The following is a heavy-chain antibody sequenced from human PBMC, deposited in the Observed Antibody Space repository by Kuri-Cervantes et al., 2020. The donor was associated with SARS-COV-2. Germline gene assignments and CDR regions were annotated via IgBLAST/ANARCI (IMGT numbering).Heavy chain of an antibody. D-gene: IGHD3-3*01. Sequence: GGSLRLSCSASGFTFSSYAMHWVRQAPGKGLEWVSAISGSGGSTYYADSVKGRFTISRDNSKNTLYLQMNSLRAEDTAVYYCAKDLVTIFGVVITGTFDYWGQGTLVTVSS. J-gene: IGHJ4*02. CDR2: ISGSGGST. CDR3: AKDLVTIFGVVITGTFDY. CDR1: GFTFSSYA. V-gene: IGHV3-23*01.